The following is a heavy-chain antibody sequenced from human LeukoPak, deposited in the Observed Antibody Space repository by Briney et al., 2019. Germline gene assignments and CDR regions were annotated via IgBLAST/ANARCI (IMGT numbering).Heavy chain of an antibody. CDR1: GFTFNTYG. J-gene: IGHJ4*02. CDR3: ARGARPDSSGYCDF. V-gene: IGHV3-33*01. D-gene: IGHD3-22*01. CDR2: IWYDGSDK. Sequence: GGSLRLSCAASGFTFNTYGTHWVHQAPGKGLEWVSVIWYDGSDKYYADSVKGRFTISRDNSKNTLYLQMNSLGAEDTAVYYCARGARPDSSGYCDFWGQGTLVTVSS.